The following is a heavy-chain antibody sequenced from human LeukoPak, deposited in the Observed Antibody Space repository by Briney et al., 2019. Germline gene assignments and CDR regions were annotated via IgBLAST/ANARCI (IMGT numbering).Heavy chain of an antibody. CDR2: ISYGGNT. D-gene: IGHD5-12*01. Sequence: SQTLSLTCAVYGDSISSGGYWWSWIRQHPGKGPEWFGYISYGGNTYYNPSLKSRVAISADTPKNQFSLKLSSTTAADTAVYYCARAPVATPSEFDYWGQGTLVTVSS. CDR3: ARAPVATPSEFDY. CDR1: GDSISSGGYW. J-gene: IGHJ4*02. V-gene: IGHV4-31*11.